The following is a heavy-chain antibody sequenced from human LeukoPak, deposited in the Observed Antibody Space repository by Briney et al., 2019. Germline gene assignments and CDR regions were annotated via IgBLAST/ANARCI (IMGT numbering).Heavy chain of an antibody. Sequence: GESLKISCKGSGYSFTSYWIGWVRQMPGKGLEWMGIIYPGDSDTRYSPSFQGQVTISADKSISTAYLQWSSLKASDTAMYYCASPPSGYCSSTSCWTGYRGQGTLVTVSS. J-gene: IGHJ4*02. V-gene: IGHV5-51*01. CDR1: GYSFTSYW. CDR3: ASPPSGYCSSTSCWTGY. D-gene: IGHD2-2*01. CDR2: IYPGDSDT.